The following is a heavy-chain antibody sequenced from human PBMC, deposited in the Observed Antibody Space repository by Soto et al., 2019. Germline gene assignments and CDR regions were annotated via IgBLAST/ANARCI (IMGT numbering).Heavy chain of an antibody. D-gene: IGHD5-18*01. V-gene: IGHV4-59*01. J-gene: IGHJ4*02. CDR3: ARVSRVSSYYFEF. CDR1: GGSITHYY. Sequence: PSETLSLTCSVSGGSITHYYWSWIRQSPGKGLEWIGYIYYSGSTTYNPSLKNRVTISVDTSKNQFSLKLTSMTAADTAVYYCARVSRVSSYYFEFWGQGILVTV. CDR2: IYYSGST.